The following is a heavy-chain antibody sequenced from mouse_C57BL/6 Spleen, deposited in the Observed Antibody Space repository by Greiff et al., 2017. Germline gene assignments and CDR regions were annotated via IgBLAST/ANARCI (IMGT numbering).Heavy chain of an antibody. CDR3: ARGANWDAAWFAY. J-gene: IGHJ3*01. CDR2: INYDGSST. D-gene: IGHD4-1*01. Sequence: EVKLMESEGGLVQPGRSMKLSCTASGFTFSDYYMAWVRQVPEKGLEWVANINYDGSSTYYLDSLKSRFIISRDNAKNILYLQMSSLKSEDTATYYCARGANWDAAWFAYWGQGTLVTVSA. CDR1: GFTFSDYY. V-gene: IGHV5-16*01.